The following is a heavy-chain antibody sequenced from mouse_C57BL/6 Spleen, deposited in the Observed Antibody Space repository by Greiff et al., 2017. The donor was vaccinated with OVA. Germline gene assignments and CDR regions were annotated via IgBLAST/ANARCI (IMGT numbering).Heavy chain of an antibody. Sequence: VQLQQSGAELVKPGASVKMSCKASGYTFTSYWITWVKQRPGQGLEWIGDIYPGSGSTNYNEKFKSKATLTVDTSSSTAYMQLSGLTSEDSAVYYCARATCSSPLDYWGQGTTLTVSS. J-gene: IGHJ2*01. D-gene: IGHD1-1*01. CDR2: IYPGSGST. V-gene: IGHV1-55*01. CDR1: GYTFTSYW. CDR3: ARATCSSPLDY.